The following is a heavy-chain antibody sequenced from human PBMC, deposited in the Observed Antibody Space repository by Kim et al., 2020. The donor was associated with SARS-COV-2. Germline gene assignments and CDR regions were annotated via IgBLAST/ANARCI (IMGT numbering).Heavy chain of an antibody. J-gene: IGHJ2*01. CDR2: ISSSSSYT. CDR1: GFTFSDYY. Sequence: GGSLRLSCAASGFTFSDYYMSWIRQAPGKGLEWVSYISSSSSYTNYADSVKGRFTISRDNAKNSLYLQMNSLRAEDTAVYYCARDSSIAARPGYFDLWGRGTLVTVSS. V-gene: IGHV3-11*06. D-gene: IGHD6-6*01. CDR3: ARDSSIAARPGYFDL.